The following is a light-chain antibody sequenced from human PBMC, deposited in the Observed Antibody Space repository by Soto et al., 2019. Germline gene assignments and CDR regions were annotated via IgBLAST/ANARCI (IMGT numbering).Light chain of an antibody. Sequence: QSALTQPASVSGSPGQSITISCTGTSSDIGSYNFVSWYQQYPGKAPKLMIYDVSNRPSGVSNRFSGSKSGNTASLTISGLQAEDEAEYYCCSYTSSSTYVFGGGTKVTVL. CDR1: SSDIGSYNF. V-gene: IGLV2-14*03. CDR2: DVS. CDR3: CSYTSSSTYV. J-gene: IGLJ1*01.